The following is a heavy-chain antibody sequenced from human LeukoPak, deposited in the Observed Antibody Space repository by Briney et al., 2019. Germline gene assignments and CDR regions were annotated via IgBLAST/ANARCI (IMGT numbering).Heavy chain of an antibody. Sequence: SETLSLTCTVSGGSISSSSYYWGWIRQPPGKGLEWIGSIYYSGSTYYNPSLKSRVIISVDTSKNQFSLKLSSVTAADTAVYYCARLEVRVTIFGVVITEPFDYWGQGTLVTVSS. V-gene: IGHV4-39*01. CDR1: GGSISSSSYY. J-gene: IGHJ4*02. CDR2: IYYSGST. CDR3: ARLEVRVTIFGVVITEPFDY. D-gene: IGHD3-3*01.